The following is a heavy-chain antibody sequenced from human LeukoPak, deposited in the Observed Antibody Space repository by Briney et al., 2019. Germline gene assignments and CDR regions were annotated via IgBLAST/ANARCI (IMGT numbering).Heavy chain of an antibody. CDR2: IYYSGST. D-gene: IGHD3-22*01. J-gene: IGHJ6*03. V-gene: IGHV4-59*01. CDR1: GGSISSYY. CDR3: AGDRVRYYDSRYYYYYMDV. Sequence: PSETLSLTCTVSGGSISSYYWSWIRQPPGKGLEWIGYIYYSGSTNYNPSLKSRVTISVDMSKNQFSLKLSSVTAADTAVYYGAGDRVRYYDSRYYYYYMDVWGKGTTVTVSS.